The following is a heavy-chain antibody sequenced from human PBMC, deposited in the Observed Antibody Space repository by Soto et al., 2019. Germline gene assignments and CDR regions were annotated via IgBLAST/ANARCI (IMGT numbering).Heavy chain of an antibody. J-gene: IGHJ6*02. CDR1: GFTFSSYG. CDR2: ISYDGSNK. D-gene: IGHD3-10*01. CDR3: AKDRILWFGEDGMDV. V-gene: IGHV3-30*18. Sequence: GGSLRLSCAASGFTFSSYGMHWVRQAPGKGLEWVAVISYDGSNKYYADSVKGRFTISRDNSKNTLYLQMNSLRAEDTAVYYCAKDRILWFGEDGMDVWGQGTTVTVSS.